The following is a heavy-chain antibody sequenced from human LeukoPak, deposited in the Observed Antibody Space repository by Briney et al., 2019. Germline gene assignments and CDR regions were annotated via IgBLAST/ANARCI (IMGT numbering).Heavy chain of an antibody. J-gene: IGHJ3*02. Sequence: GGSLRLSCVASGFTFDDYVMHWVRQVPGKGLEWVANIKEDGSEKYYVDSVKGRFTISRDNAKNSLYLQMNSLRAEDTAVYYCARDSLYLHAFDIWGQGTMVTVSS. V-gene: IGHV3-7*01. CDR2: IKEDGSEK. D-gene: IGHD2-15*01. CDR3: ARDSLYLHAFDI. CDR1: GFTFDDYV.